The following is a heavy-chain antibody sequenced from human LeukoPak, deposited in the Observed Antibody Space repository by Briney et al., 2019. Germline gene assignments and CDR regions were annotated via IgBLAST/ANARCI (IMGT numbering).Heavy chain of an antibody. D-gene: IGHD4/OR15-4a*01. V-gene: IGHV3-30*18. CDR3: AKDLSGHWCIDY. CDR1: GFTFSNYY. Sequence: GRSLRLSCVASGFTFSNYYMHWVRQAPGKGLEWVAIISDDGERKFYADSVRGRITISRDKSKDTLFLQMNSLRADDTAVYFCAKDLSGHWCIDYWGQGTLVTVSS. CDR2: ISDDGERK. J-gene: IGHJ4*02.